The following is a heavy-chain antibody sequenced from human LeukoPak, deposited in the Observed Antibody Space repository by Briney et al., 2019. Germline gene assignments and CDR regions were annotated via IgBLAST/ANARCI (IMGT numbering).Heavy chain of an antibody. CDR3: TKDGTPNYDILTGYPAEYYFDY. V-gene: IGHV3-30*18. J-gene: IGHJ4*02. Sequence: GGSLRLSCAASGFTFSSYGMHWVRQAPGKGLEWVAVISYDGSNKYYADSVKGRFTISRDNSKNTLYLQMNSLRAEDTAVYYCTKDGTPNYDILTGYPAEYYFDYWGQGTLVTVSS. D-gene: IGHD3-9*01. CDR1: GFTFSSYG. CDR2: ISYDGSNK.